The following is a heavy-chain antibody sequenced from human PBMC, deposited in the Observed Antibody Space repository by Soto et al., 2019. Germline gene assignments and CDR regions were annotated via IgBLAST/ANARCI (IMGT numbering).Heavy chain of an antibody. CDR3: ARFYCSSTSCSYGLDV. Sequence: QLQLQESGPGLVKPSETLSLTCTVSGGSISSSTYYWGWIRLPPGKGLEWIGTMYYSGSTYYNTSLKSRVTISVDTSKNQFSLKLSSVTAADTAVYYCARFYCSSTSCSYGLDVWGQGTTVTVSS. J-gene: IGHJ6*02. V-gene: IGHV4-39*01. CDR1: GGSISSSTYY. D-gene: IGHD2-2*01. CDR2: MYYSGST.